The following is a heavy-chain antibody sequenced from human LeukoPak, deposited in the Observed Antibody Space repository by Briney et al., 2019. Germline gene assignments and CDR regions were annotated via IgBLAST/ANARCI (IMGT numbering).Heavy chain of an antibody. CDR2: INHSGST. CDR3: ARDLGYGDSFDY. CDR1: GGSFSGYY. V-gene: IGHV4-34*01. D-gene: IGHD4-17*01. J-gene: IGHJ4*02. Sequence: SETLSLTCAVYGGSFSGYYWSWIRQPPGKGLEWIGEINHSGSTNHNPSLKSRVTMSVDTSKNQFSLKLSSVTAADTAVYYCARDLGYGDSFDYWGQGTLVTVSS.